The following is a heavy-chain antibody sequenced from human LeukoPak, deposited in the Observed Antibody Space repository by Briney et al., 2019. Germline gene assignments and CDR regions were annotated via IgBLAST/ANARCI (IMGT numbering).Heavy chain of an antibody. D-gene: IGHD3-22*01. J-gene: IGHJ4*02. CDR1: GGTFSSYA. V-gene: IGHV1-69*06. CDR3: ARDRGYYDSSGYYSFDY. Sequence: GSSVKVSCKASGGTFSSYAISWVRQAPGQGLEWMGGIIPIFGTANYAQKFRGRVTITADKSTRTAYMELSSLRSEDTAVYYCARDRGYYDSSGYYSFDYWGQGTLVTVSS. CDR2: IIPIFGTA.